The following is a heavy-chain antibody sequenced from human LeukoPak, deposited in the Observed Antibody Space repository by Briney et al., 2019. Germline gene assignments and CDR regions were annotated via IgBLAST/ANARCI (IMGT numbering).Heavy chain of an antibody. CDR3: AKGYSSSWYLFDY. D-gene: IGHD6-13*01. CDR1: GFTFDDYA. Sequence: GGSLRLSRAASGFTFDDYAMHWVRHAPGKGLEWVSGISWNSGNIGYADSVKGRFTISRDNAKNSLYLQMNSLRAEDTALYYCAKGYSSSWYLFDYWGQGTLVTVSS. CDR2: ISWNSGNI. J-gene: IGHJ4*02. V-gene: IGHV3-9*01.